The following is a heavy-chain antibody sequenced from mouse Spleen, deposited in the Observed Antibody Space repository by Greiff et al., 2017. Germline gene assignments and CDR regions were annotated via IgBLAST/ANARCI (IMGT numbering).Heavy chain of an antibody. CDR3: ARDPQRRYFDY. V-gene: IGHV1-22*01. Sequence: VQLKESGPELVKPGASVKMSCKASGYTFTDYNMHWVKQSHGKSLEWIGYINPNNGGTSYNQKFKGKATLTVNKSSSTAYMELRSLTSEDSAVYYCARDPQRRYFDYWGQGTTLTVSS. CDR2: INPNNGGT. CDR1: GYTFTDYN. J-gene: IGHJ2*01.